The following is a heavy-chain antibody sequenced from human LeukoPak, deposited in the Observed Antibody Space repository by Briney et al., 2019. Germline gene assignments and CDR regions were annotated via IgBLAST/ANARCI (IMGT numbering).Heavy chain of an antibody. CDR1: GFAFTEYG. CDR2: TSWNGIRI. D-gene: IGHD3-10*01. J-gene: IGHJ4*02. Sequence: GGSLRLSCAGSGFAFTEYGMRWVRQDPGKGLEWVSGTSWNGIRIGYADSVKGRFSISRDNARKSLYLHMDRLRPEDTALYYCAKGGATTVRGIIKDWGQGTLVTVSS. CDR3: AKGGATTVRGIIKD. V-gene: IGHV3-9*01.